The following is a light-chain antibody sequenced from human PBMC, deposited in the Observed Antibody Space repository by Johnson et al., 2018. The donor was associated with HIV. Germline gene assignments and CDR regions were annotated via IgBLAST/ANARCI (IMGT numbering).Light chain of an antibody. Sequence: QSVLTQPPSVSAAPGQKVTISCSGSSSNIGKNYVSWYQQLPGTAPKVLIYENNKRPSGIPDRFSGSKSGTSATLGITGLQTGDEADYYCGTWDSSLSDYVFGTGTKVTVL. V-gene: IGLV1-51*02. CDR1: SSNIGKNY. CDR2: ENN. CDR3: GTWDSSLSDYV. J-gene: IGLJ1*01.